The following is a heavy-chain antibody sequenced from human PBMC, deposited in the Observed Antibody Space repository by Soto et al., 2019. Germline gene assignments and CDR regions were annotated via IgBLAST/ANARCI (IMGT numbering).Heavy chain of an antibody. V-gene: IGHV5-10-1*01. CDR1: GYSFTSYW. CDR2: IDPSDSYT. Sequence: GESLKISCKGSGYSFTSYWISWVRQMPGKGLEWMGRIDPSDSYTNYSPSFQGHVTISADKSISTAYLQWSSLKASDTAMYYCARRESSSWYYYYGMDVWGQGTMVTVSS. J-gene: IGHJ6*02. CDR3: ARRESSSWYYYYGMDV. D-gene: IGHD6-13*01.